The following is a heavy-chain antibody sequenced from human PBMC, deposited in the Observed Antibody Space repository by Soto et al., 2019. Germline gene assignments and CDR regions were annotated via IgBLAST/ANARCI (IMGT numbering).Heavy chain of an antibody. CDR2: IKSKTDGGTT. Sequence: PGGSLRLSCAASGFTFSNAWMSWVRQAPGKGLEWVGRIKSKTDGGTTNYAAPVKGRLTISRDDSKNTLYLQMNSLKTEDTAVYYCTTRYYDYVWGSYRHFDYWGQGTLVTVSS. CDR1: GFTFSNAW. V-gene: IGHV3-15*01. J-gene: IGHJ4*02. CDR3: TTRYYDYVWGSYRHFDY. D-gene: IGHD3-16*02.